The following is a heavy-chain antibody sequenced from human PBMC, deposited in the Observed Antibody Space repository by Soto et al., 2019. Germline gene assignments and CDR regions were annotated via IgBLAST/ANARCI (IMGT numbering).Heavy chain of an antibody. J-gene: IGHJ6*02. CDR1: GFTSSSYN. CDR2: ISSGSSYI. D-gene: IGHD3-10*01. CDR3: ARSAGDYYGMDV. V-gene: IGHV3-21*01. Sequence: PGGSLRLSCAASGFTSSSYNMNWVRQAPGKGLECVSSISSGSSYIYYADSVKGRFTISRDNAKNSLYLQMNSLRAEDTAVYYCARSAGDYYGMDVWGQGTTVTVSS.